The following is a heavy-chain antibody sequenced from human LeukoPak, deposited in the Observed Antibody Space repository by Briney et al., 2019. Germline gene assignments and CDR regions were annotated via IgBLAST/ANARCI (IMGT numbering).Heavy chain of an antibody. CDR3: ANLGPPGRDHYLES. CDR2: IKQDGGEK. Sequence: GGSLRLSCAASGFTFSSYAMSWVRQAPGKGLEWVANIKQDGGEKYYVDSVKGRFTISRDNAKNSLYLQMNSLRAEDTAVYYCANLGPPGRDHYLESWGQGTLVTVFS. CDR1: GFTFSSYA. V-gene: IGHV3-7*01. D-gene: IGHD5-24*01. J-gene: IGHJ4*02.